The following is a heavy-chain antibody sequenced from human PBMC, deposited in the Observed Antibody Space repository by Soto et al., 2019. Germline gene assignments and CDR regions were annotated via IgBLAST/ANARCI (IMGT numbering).Heavy chain of an antibody. D-gene: IGHD3-10*01. CDR3: ARDRYYGSGTYYNFYSGMDV. Sequence: LSLICTVSGGSINSGDYYWTWVRQPPGKGLEWIGNIFHSGSTYYTPSLQSRVTISLDTSKNHFSLKLSSVTPADTAVYYCARDRYYGSGTYYNFYSGMDVWGQGTTVTVSS. V-gene: IGHV4-30-4*01. J-gene: IGHJ6*02. CDR1: GGSINSGDYY. CDR2: IFHSGST.